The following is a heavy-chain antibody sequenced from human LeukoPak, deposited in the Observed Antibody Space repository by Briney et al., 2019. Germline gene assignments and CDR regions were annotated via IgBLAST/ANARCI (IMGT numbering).Heavy chain of an antibody. D-gene: IGHD3-10*01. CDR1: GFTFSSYG. V-gene: IGHV3-30*18. Sequence: GGSLRLSCAASGFTFSSYGMHWVRQAPGKGLEWMAVISYDGSNKYYADSVKGRFTISRDNSKNTLYLQMNSLRAEDTAVYYCAKNYLPDYHGSGSYYNAAMDVWGQGTTVTVSS. J-gene: IGHJ6*02. CDR2: ISYDGSNK. CDR3: AKNYLPDYHGSGSYYNAAMDV.